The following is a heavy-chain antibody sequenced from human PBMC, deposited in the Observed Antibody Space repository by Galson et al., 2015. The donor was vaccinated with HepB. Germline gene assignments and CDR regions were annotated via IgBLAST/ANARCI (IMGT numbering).Heavy chain of an antibody. Sequence: SLRLSCAASGFTFSSYWMSWVRQAPGKGLECVGNIKQDGSEKHYVDSVKGRFTISRDNAKNSLYLQMNSLRAEDTAVYYCAAAFWSGLIDYWGQGTLVTVSS. J-gene: IGHJ4*02. CDR3: AAAFWSGLIDY. V-gene: IGHV3-7*01. D-gene: IGHD3-3*01. CDR2: IKQDGSEK. CDR1: GFTFSSYW.